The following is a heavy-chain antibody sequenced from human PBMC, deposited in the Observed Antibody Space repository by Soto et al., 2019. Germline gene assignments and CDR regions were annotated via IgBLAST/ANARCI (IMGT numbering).Heavy chain of an antibody. J-gene: IGHJ4*02. Sequence: PGGSLRLSCAASGFSLSDLWMHWIRQAPGKGLVWVARISDDAITRSYADFVEGRFTISRDNAKNMVYLQLNSLTTDDTAFYYCAREVPISAVNYIDHWGQGALVTVS. D-gene: IGHD5-12*01. V-gene: IGHV3-74*01. CDR3: AREVPISAVNYIDH. CDR2: ISDDAITR. CDR1: GFSLSDLW.